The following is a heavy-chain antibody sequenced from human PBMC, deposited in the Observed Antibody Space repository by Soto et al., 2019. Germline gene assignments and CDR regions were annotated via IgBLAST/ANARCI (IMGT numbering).Heavy chain of an antibody. Sequence: PSESLSLTCAVYVGSFSGYYWSWIRQPPGKGLEWIGEINHSGSTNYNPSLKIRVTISVDTSKNQFSLKLSSVTAADTAVYYCARGRNNWNYVGYYYYGMDVWGQGTTVTVSS. CDR2: INHSGST. J-gene: IGHJ6*02. V-gene: IGHV4-34*01. CDR3: ARGRNNWNYVGYYYYGMDV. CDR1: VGSFSGYY. D-gene: IGHD1-7*01.